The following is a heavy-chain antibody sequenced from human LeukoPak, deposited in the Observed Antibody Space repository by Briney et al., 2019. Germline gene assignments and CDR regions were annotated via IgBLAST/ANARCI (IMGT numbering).Heavy chain of an antibody. Sequence: GGSLRLSCAASGFTFSSYGMHWVRQAPGKGLEWVAVISYDGSNKYYADSVKGRFTISRDNSKNTLYLQMNSLRAEDTAVYYCAKGSYSLSHWGLGTLVTVSS. CDR3: AKGSYSLSH. V-gene: IGHV3-30*18. CDR1: GFTFSSYG. J-gene: IGHJ4*02. D-gene: IGHD2-15*01. CDR2: ISYDGSNK.